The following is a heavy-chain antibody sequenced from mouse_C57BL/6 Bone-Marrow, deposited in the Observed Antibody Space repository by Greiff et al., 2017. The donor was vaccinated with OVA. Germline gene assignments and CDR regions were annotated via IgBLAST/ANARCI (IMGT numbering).Heavy chain of an antibody. CDR2: IYPGGGYT. D-gene: IGHD1-1*01. Sequence: VQLQQSGAELVRPGTSVKMSCKASGYTFTNYWIGWAKQRPGHGLEWIGDIYPGGGYTNYNEKFKGKATLTADKSSSTAYMQFSSLTSEDSAIDYGARGDYGSSYAMDYWGQGTSVTVAS. CDR1: GYTFTNYW. V-gene: IGHV1-63*01. CDR3: ARGDYGSSYAMDY. J-gene: IGHJ4*01.